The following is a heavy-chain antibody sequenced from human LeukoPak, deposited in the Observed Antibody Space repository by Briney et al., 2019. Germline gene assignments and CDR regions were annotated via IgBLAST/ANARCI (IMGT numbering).Heavy chain of an antibody. CDR1: GFTFSSYS. CDR3: ARDGYSDAFDI. J-gene: IGHJ3*02. V-gene: IGHV3-20*04. D-gene: IGHD2-15*01. CDR2: INWNGAST. Sequence: PGGSLRLSCAASGFTFSSYSMNWVRQAPGKGLEWVSAINWNGASTGYADSVKGRFTISRDNAKNSLYLQMNSLRAEDTALYYCARDGYSDAFDIWGQGAMVTVSS.